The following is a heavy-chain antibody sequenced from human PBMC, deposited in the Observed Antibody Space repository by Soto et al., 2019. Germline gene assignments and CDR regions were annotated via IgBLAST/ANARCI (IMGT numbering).Heavy chain of an antibody. V-gene: IGHV4-34*01. Sequence: SETLSLTCAVYGGSFSGYYWSWIRQPPGKGLEWIGEINHSGSTNYNPSLKSRVTISVDTSKNQFSLKLSSVTAADTAVYYCARRRYNWNDIDPWGQGTLVTVSS. J-gene: IGHJ5*02. CDR2: INHSGST. D-gene: IGHD1-20*01. CDR3: ARRRYNWNDIDP. CDR1: GGSFSGYY.